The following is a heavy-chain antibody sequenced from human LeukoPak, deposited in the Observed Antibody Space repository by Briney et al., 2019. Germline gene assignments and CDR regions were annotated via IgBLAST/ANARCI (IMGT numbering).Heavy chain of an antibody. CDR2: INPNRGGT. D-gene: IGHD3-22*01. CDR3: ARAIPYYYDSSKD. CDR1: GYTFTGYY. Sequence: ASVKVSCKASGYTFTGYYMHWVRQAPGQGLEWIGWINPNRGGTNYAQKFQGRVTMTRDTSISTAYMELSRLRSDDTAVYYCARAIPYYYDSSKDWGQGTLVTVSS. J-gene: IGHJ4*02. V-gene: IGHV1-2*02.